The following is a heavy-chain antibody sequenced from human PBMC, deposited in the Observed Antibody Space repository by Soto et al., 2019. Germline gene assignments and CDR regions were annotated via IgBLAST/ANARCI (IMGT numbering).Heavy chain of an antibody. CDR2: INHSGST. CDR3: ARGFDSGKFYAFES. D-gene: IGHD1-26*01. Sequence: PSETLSLTCAVYGGSFSGYYWSWIRQPPGKGLEWIGEINHSGSTNYNPSLKTRVTISPDTSKNQFSLNLSSVTAADTAVYYCARGFDSGKFYAFESWGQGTQVTVSS. CDR1: GGSFSGYY. J-gene: IGHJ4*02. V-gene: IGHV4-34*09.